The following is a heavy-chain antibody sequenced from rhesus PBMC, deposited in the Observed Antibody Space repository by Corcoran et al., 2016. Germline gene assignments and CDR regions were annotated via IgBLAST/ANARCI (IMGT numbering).Heavy chain of an antibody. V-gene: IGHV5-2*01. Sequence: EVQLVQSGAEVKRPGESLQISCKTSGYSFTSYWISGVRQMPGKGREWMGAIEPSDSDTRYSPSCQGQVTISADKSIRTAYLQGSRLKASDTATYYCAKMAHPLTYFDYWGQGVLVTVSS. CDR2: IEPSDSDT. CDR1: GYSFTSYW. D-gene: IGHD3S6*01. J-gene: IGHJ4*01. CDR3: AKMAHPLTYFDY.